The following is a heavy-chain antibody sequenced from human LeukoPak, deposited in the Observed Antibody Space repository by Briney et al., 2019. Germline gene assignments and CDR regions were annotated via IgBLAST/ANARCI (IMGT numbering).Heavy chain of an antibody. Sequence: SETLSLTCTVSGGSISSGGYYWSWIRQHPGKGLEWIGYIDYSGSTYYNPSLKSRVTISVDTSKNQFSLKLSYVTAADTAVYYWARAAAATIWFDPWGQGTLVTVSS. CDR1: GGSISSGGYY. CDR3: ARAAAATIWFDP. D-gene: IGHD6-13*01. J-gene: IGHJ5*02. V-gene: IGHV4-31*03. CDR2: IDYSGST.